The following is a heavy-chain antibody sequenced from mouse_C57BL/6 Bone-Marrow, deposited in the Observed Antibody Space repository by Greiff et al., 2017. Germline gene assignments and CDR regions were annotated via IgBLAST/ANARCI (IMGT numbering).Heavy chain of an antibody. CDR3: AKKDYYGGSYEAMDY. D-gene: IGHD1-1*01. V-gene: IGHV2-5*01. J-gene: IGHJ4*01. Sequence: QVQLQQSGPGLVQPSQSLSITCTVSGFSLTSYGVHWVRQSPGKGLEWLGVIWRGGSTDYNAAFMSRLSITKDNSKSQVFFKMNSLLADDTAIYYCAKKDYYGGSYEAMDYWGQGTSVTVSS. CDR1: GFSLTSYG. CDR2: IWRGGST.